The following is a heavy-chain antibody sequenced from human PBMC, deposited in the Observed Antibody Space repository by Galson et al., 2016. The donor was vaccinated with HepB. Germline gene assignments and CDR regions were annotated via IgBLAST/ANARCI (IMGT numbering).Heavy chain of an antibody. D-gene: IGHD1-26*01. CDR2: ITYDGSHK. Sequence: SLRLSCAASGFTFSTYGMHWVRQGPGQGLEWVSVITYDGSHKYYADSVKGRFTISRDISKNTLYLQMNSLRAEDTACYYCAKNSLRVIVGAADYWGQGTLVTVSS. CDR3: AKNSLRVIVGAADY. J-gene: IGHJ4*02. CDR1: GFTFSTYG. V-gene: IGHV3-30-3*02.